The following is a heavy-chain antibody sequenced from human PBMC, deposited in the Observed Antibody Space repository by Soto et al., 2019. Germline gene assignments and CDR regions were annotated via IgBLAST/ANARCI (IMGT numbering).Heavy chain of an antibody. V-gene: IGHV4-34*01. J-gene: IGHJ5*02. CDR2: INHSGST. CDR1: GGSFSGYY. Sequence: SGTPSLTCAVYGGSFSGYYWSWIPQPPGKGLEWIGEINHSGSTNYNPSLKSRVTISVDTSKNQFSLKLSSVTAADTAVYYCARRKRTIFGVVITYWFDPWGQGTLVTVSS. D-gene: IGHD3-3*01. CDR3: ARRKRTIFGVVITYWFDP.